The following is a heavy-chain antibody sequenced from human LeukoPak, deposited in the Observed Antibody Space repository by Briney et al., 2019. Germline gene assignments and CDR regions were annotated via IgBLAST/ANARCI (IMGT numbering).Heavy chain of an antibody. Sequence: AGGSLRLSCAASGFTFSSYGMHWVRQAPGKGLEWVAFIRYDGSNKYYADSVKGRFTISRDNSKNTLYLQMNSLRAEDTAVYYCARGWTASDAFDIWGQGTMVTVSS. D-gene: IGHD5-18*01. J-gene: IGHJ3*02. V-gene: IGHV3-30*02. CDR3: ARGWTASDAFDI. CDR2: IRYDGSNK. CDR1: GFTFSSYG.